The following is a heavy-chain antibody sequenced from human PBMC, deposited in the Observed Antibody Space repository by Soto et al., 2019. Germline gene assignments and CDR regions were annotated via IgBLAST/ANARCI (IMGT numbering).Heavy chain of an antibody. D-gene: IGHD6-19*01. CDR1: GFTFSSYS. Sequence: GGSRRLSCAASGFTFSSYSMNWVRQAPGKGLEWVSYISSSSSTIYYADSVKGRFTISRDNAKNSLYLQMNSLRDEDTAVYYCARGTAYSSGWYRGVGAFDIWGQGTMVTVSS. J-gene: IGHJ3*02. CDR2: ISSSSSTI. V-gene: IGHV3-48*02. CDR3: ARGTAYSSGWYRGVGAFDI.